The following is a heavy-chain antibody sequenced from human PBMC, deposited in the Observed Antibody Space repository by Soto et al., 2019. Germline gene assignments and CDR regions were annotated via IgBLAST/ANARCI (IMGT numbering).Heavy chain of an antibody. Sequence: EVQLLESGGGLVQPGGSLRLSCAASGFTFSSYAMSWVRQAPGKGLEWVSAISGSGGSTYYADSVKGRFTISRDNSKNTLYLQMNSLRAEDTAVYYCAKDGYSYGLXLMYNWFDPWGQGTLVTVSS. D-gene: IGHD5-18*01. CDR1: GFTFSSYA. CDR3: AKDGYSYGLXLMYNWFDP. J-gene: IGHJ5*02. CDR2: ISGSGGST. V-gene: IGHV3-23*01.